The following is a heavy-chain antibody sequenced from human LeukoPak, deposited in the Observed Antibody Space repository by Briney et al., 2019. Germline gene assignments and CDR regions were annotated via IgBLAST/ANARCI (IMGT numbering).Heavy chain of an antibody. CDR2: TAGSGISK. Sequence: GGSLRLSCVASGFTFNNYAMSWVRQAPGRGLEWASSTAGSGISKDYADSVKGRFTISKDKSKNTLYLQMDNLRAEDTGVYFCARLPTFYYDSSGYHYDCWGQGTLVTVPS. CDR1: GFTFNNYA. J-gene: IGHJ4*02. V-gene: IGHV3-23*01. D-gene: IGHD3-22*01. CDR3: ARLPTFYYDSSGYHYDC.